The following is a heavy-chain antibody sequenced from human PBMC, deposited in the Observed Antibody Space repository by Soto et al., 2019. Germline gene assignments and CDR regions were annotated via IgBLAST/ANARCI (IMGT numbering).Heavy chain of an antibody. J-gene: IGHJ6*02. D-gene: IGHD6-6*01. V-gene: IGHV3-53*01. Sequence: LRLSCAASGFTVSSNYMSWVRQAPGKGLEWVSVIYSGGSTYYADSVKGRFTISRDNSKNTLYLQMNSLRAEDTAVYYCARVGGSSGYGMDVWGQGTTVTAP. CDR1: GFTVSSNY. CDR3: ARVGGSSGYGMDV. CDR2: IYSGGST.